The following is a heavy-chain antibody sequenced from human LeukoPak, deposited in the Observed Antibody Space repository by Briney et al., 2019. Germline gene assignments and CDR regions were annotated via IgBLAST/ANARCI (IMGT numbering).Heavy chain of an antibody. D-gene: IGHD1-26*01. J-gene: IGHJ4*02. CDR2: INPNSGGT. CDR3: ARDLASFGSYGYYFDY. V-gene: IGHV1-2*02. Sequence: ASVKVSCKASGYTFTGYYIHWVRQAPGQGLEWMGWINPNSGGTNYAQKFQGRVTMTRDTSISTAYMELSRLRSDDTAVYYCARDLASFGSYGYYFDYWGQGTLVTVSS. CDR1: GYTFTGYY.